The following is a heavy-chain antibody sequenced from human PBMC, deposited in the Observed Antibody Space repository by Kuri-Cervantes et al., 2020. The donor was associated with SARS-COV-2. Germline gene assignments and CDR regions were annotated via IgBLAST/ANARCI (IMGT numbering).Heavy chain of an antibody. CDR2: INPSSGGT. Sequence: ASVKVSCKASGYTFIGYYMHWVRQAPGQGPEWMGWINPSSGGTKYAQKFQGRVTMTRDTSISTAYMEVSRLRSDDTAVHYCARVIEVAGPNWFDPWGQGTLVTVSS. D-gene: IGHD6-19*01. CDR3: ARVIEVAGPNWFDP. CDR1: GYTFIGYY. V-gene: IGHV1-2*02. J-gene: IGHJ5*02.